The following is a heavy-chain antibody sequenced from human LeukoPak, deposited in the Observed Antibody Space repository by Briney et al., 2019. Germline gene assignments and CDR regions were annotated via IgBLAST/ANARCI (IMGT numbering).Heavy chain of an antibody. D-gene: IGHD2-2*01. CDR3: ARATKLRYCSSTSCLSWFDP. CDR2: IYYSGST. Sequence: SESLSLTCTVSGGSISSGGYYWSWIRQHPGKGLEWIGYIYYSGSTYYNPSLKSRVTISVDTSKNQFSLKLSSVTAADTAVYYCARATKLRYCSSTSCLSWFDPWGQGTLVTVSS. J-gene: IGHJ5*02. CDR1: GGSISSGGYY. V-gene: IGHV4-31*03.